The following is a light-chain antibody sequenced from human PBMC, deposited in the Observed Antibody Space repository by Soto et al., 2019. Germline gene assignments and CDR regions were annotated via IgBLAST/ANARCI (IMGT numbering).Light chain of an antibody. CDR3: AAWDDSLSGPI. CDR2: NNN. CDR1: NSNIGSNS. V-gene: IGLV1-47*01. Sequence: QSVLTQPPSASGTPGQRVTISCSGSNSNIGSNSVSWYHQLPGTAPKLLIYNNNQRPSGVPDRFSGSKSGTSGSLAISGLRSEDEADYYCAAWDDSLSGPIFGGGTKLTVL. J-gene: IGLJ2*01.